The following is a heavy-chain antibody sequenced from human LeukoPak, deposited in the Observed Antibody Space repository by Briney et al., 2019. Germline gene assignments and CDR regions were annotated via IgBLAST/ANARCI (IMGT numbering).Heavy chain of an antibody. CDR3: ARRYSSSQGRYFQH. CDR1: GGSFSGYY. V-gene: IGHV4-34*01. CDR2: SNHIEST. J-gene: IGHJ1*01. Sequence: SETLSLTCAVYGGSFSGYYWSWSRQPPGKGLYWIGESNHIESTNYNPSRKSRCTISVDTSKNQFARKLSSVTAADTAVYYCARRYSSSQGRYFQHWGQGTLVTVSS. D-gene: IGHD6-13*01.